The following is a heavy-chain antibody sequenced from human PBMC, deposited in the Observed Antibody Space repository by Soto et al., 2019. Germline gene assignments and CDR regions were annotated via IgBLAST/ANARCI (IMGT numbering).Heavy chain of an antibody. V-gene: IGHV1-18*01. J-gene: IGHJ4*02. CDR2: ISPYTGNT. Sequence: QVHLEQSGAEVKKPGASVNVSCKASGYTFDNYGFTWVRQAPGQGLEWMGWISPYTGNTDYAQKFQGRVTMTTDTSTSTAYMELGSLTSDDTAVYYCAMVTEGFDFWGQGTLVTVSS. D-gene: IGHD2-21*02. CDR3: AMVTEGFDF. CDR1: GYTFDNYG.